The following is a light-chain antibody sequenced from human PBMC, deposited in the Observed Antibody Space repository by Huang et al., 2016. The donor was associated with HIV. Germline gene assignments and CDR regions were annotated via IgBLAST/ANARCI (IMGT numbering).Light chain of an antibody. CDR1: QGISNS. Sequence: DIQMTQSPSSLSASVGDRVTINCRASQGISNSLVWYQQKPGKAPRLLLYTASRLESGVPSRVSGSGSGTDYTLTINNLQPEDFATYYCQQYYSSLITFGQGTRLETK. CDR2: TAS. CDR3: QQYYSSLIT. J-gene: IGKJ5*01. V-gene: IGKV1-NL1*01.